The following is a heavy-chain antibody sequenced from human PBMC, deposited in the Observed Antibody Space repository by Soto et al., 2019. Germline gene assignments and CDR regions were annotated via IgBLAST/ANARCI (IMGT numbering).Heavy chain of an antibody. CDR1: GDSIGDSISSDGYY. CDR2: IYYSGST. Sequence: SETLSLTCTVSGDSIGDSISSDGYYWSWIRQHPGKGLEWIGYIYYSGSTYYNPSLKSRVTISVDTSKNQFSLTLTSVTVADTAVYYCARAREGRSGYSHNRWFDPWGQGTPVTVSS. V-gene: IGHV4-31*03. CDR3: ARAREGRSGYSHNRWFDP. D-gene: IGHD3-22*01. J-gene: IGHJ5*02.